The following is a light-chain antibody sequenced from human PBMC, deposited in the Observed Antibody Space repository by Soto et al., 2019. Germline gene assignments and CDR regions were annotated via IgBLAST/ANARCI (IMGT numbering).Light chain of an antibody. CDR2: DAS. J-gene: IGKJ1*01. V-gene: IGKV3-11*01. CDR3: QQRNNWPRT. Sequence: EIVLTQSPATLSLSPGERVTLSCRASQSVSNFLAWYQQKPGQSPRLLIYDASNRAAGIPARFSGSGSGTDFTLSISSIDPYDFAGYYCQQRNNWPRTCGQGTKVEIK. CDR1: QSVSNF.